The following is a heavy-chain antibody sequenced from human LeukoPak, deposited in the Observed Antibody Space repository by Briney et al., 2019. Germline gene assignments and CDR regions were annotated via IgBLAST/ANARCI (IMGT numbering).Heavy chain of an antibody. CDR3: ATTPGTAGDFDY. CDR1: GFTFSSYA. Sequence: GGSLRLSCAASGFTFSSYAMSWVRQAPGKGLEWVSAISGSGGSTYYADSVKGRFTISRDNSKNTLYLQMNSLRAEDTAIYYCATTPGTAGDFDYWGQGTLVTVSS. D-gene: IGHD1-7*01. V-gene: IGHV3-23*01. J-gene: IGHJ4*02. CDR2: ISGSGGST.